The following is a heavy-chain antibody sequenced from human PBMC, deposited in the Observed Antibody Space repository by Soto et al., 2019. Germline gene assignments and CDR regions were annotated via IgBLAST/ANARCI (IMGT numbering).Heavy chain of an antibody. Sequence: ETLSLTCSVPGGAISSYYWSWVRQPAGKGLEWIGRVFSSGSTNYNASLKSRVTMSIDTSKNEVSLTLRSVTAADTAVYYCARVAFSYFGMDVWGPGTTVTVSS. CDR2: VFSSGST. V-gene: IGHV4-4*07. D-gene: IGHD3-3*02. CDR3: ARVAFSYFGMDV. J-gene: IGHJ6*02. CDR1: GGAISSYY.